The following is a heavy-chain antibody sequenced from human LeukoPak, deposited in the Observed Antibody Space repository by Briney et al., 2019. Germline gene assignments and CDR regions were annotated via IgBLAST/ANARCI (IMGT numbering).Heavy chain of an antibody. Sequence: PSETLSLTCSVSGDSIKSGHSYWSWIRQPPGKGLEWIGYIYYSGSTNYNPSLKSRVTISVDTSKNQFSLKLSSVTAADTAVYYCARDVTENDAFDIWGQGTMVTVSS. CDR2: IYYSGST. V-gene: IGHV4-61*01. CDR3: ARDVTENDAFDI. CDR1: GDSIKSGHSY. D-gene: IGHD3-16*02. J-gene: IGHJ3*02.